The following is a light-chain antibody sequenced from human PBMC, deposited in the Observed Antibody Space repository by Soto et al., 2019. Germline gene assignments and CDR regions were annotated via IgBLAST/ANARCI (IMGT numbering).Light chain of an antibody. CDR2: DVS. V-gene: IGLV2-11*01. J-gene: IGLJ2*01. CDR3: CSYAGSYVV. CDR1: SSDVGGYNY. Sequence: QSVLTQPRSVSGSPGQSVTISCTGTSSDVGGYNYVSWYQQHPGKAPKLTIYDVSKRPSGVPDRFSGSKSGNTASLTISGLQAEDEADYYCCSYAGSYVVFGGGTKVTVL.